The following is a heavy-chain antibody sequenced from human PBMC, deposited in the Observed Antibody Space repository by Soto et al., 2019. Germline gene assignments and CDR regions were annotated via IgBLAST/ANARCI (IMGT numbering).Heavy chain of an antibody. CDR3: ALFGGGNYVSNWFDP. Sequence: LSLTCTVSGGSISSGDYYWSWIRQPPGKGLEWIGYIYYSGSTYYNPSLKSRVTISVDTSKNQFSLKLSSVTAADTAVYYCALFGGGNYVSNWFDPWGQGTLVTVSS. V-gene: IGHV4-30-4*01. CDR1: GGSISSGDYY. D-gene: IGHD3-10*02. J-gene: IGHJ5*02. CDR2: IYYSGST.